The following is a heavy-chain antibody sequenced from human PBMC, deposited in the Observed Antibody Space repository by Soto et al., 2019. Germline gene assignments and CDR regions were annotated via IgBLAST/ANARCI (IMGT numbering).Heavy chain of an antibody. Sequence: AASVKVSCKTSGYTFSNYGITWVRQAPGQPLEWLGWISLYSDGTNYAQKFQGRVSMTTDTSTTTAYIELRSLRSDDTAVYYCARVVPGAEAWFGPWGQGTLVTVSS. D-gene: IGHD2-2*01. CDR3: ARVVPGAEAWFGP. CDR2: ISLYSDGT. J-gene: IGHJ5*02. CDR1: GYTFSNYG. V-gene: IGHV1-18*01.